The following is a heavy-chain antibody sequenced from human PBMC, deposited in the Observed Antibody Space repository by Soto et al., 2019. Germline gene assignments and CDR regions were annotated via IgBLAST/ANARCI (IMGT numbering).Heavy chain of an antibody. J-gene: IGHJ4*02. CDR2: IYYSGST. Sequence: PSETLSLTCTVSGGSISSYYWNWIRQPPGKGLEWIGYIYYSGSTNYNPSLKSRVTISVDTSKNQFSLKLSSVTAADTAVYYCAKKSYYYDGGGKNSRGFDSGGRGPLVPVSS. D-gene: IGHD3-22*01. CDR3: AKKSYYYDGGGKNSRGFDS. CDR1: GGSISSYY. V-gene: IGHV4-59*01.